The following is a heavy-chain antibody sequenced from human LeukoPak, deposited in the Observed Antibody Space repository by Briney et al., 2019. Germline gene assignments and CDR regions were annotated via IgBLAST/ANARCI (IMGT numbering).Heavy chain of an antibody. Sequence: GGSLTLSCAVSGFTFSSYGKRWVRHAREGGLEWVYAISGRGGSTTSADSGKGRLTISRDNSKNTLYRQMNSPTAEDTAVYYCAKASRICGMDVWGQGTTVTVSS. V-gene: IGHV3-23*01. CDR3: AKASRICGMDV. CDR1: GFTFSSYG. J-gene: IGHJ6*02. CDR2: ISGRGGST.